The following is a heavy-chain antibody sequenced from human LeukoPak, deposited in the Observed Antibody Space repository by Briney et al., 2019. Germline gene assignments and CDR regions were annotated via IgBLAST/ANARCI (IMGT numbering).Heavy chain of an antibody. CDR1: GFTFSSYW. D-gene: IGHD1-26*01. V-gene: IGHV3-74*01. CDR3: ASRALSGTYYVYYFDY. CDR2: INSDGSST. Sequence: GWSLRLSCAASGFTFSSYWMHWVRQAPGKGLVWVSRINSDGSSTSYADSVKGRFTISRDNAKNTLYPQMNSLRAEDTAVYYCASRALSGTYYVYYFDYWGQGNLVTVAS. J-gene: IGHJ4*02.